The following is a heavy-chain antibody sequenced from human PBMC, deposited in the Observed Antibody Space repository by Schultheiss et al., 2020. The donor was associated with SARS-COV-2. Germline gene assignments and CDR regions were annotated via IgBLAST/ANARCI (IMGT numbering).Heavy chain of an antibody. D-gene: IGHD5-18*01. CDR3: AKVVDTAMVTPFDY. CDR1: GFTFSSYA. Sequence: GGSLRLSCAASGFTFSSYAMHWVRQAPGKGLEWVAVISYDGSNKYYPDSVKGRFTISRDNSKNTLYLQMNSLRAEDTAVYYCAKVVDTAMVTPFDYWGQGTLVTVSS. CDR2: ISYDGSNK. J-gene: IGHJ4*02. V-gene: IGHV3-30*04.